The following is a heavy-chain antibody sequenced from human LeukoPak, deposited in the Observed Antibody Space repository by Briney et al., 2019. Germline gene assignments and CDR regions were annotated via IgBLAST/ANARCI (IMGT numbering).Heavy chain of an antibody. V-gene: IGHV4-59*01. Sequence: SETLSLTCTVSGGSISSYYWSWIRQPPGKGLEWIGYIYYSGSTNYNPSLKSRVTISVDTSKKQFSRKLRSLAAADTAVYYCAREGSSSTSRTYYYYMDVWGKGTTVTISS. CDR2: IYYSGST. D-gene: IGHD2-2*01. CDR1: GGSISSYY. J-gene: IGHJ6*03. CDR3: AREGSSSTSRTYYYYMDV.